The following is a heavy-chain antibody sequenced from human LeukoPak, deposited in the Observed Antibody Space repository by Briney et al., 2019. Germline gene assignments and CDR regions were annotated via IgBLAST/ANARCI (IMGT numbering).Heavy chain of an antibody. CDR2: IYYISNT. J-gene: IGHJ4*02. CDR3: ARTQSQSGSYRYYFGY. CDR1: GASVGSAGYY. Sequence: SETLSLTCTVSGASVGSAGYYWSWIRQPPGGGLEWIGYIYYISNTNYNPPLKSRVTMSVDPSKNQFSLKLNSVTAADTAVYYCARTQSQSGSYRYYFGYWGQGTLVTVSS. D-gene: IGHD1-26*01. V-gene: IGHV4-61*08.